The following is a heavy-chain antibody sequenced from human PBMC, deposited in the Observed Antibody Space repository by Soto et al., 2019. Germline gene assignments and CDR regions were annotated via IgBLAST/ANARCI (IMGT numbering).Heavy chain of an antibody. V-gene: IGHV4-4*09. D-gene: IGHD2-15*01. CDR2: IYHSGST. CDR1: GRSVNSYC. J-gene: IGHJ4*02. Sequence: SETLSLTCTGSGRSVNSYCWSWIRQPPGKGLVWIGYIYHSGSTYYNPSLKSRVTISVDRSKNKFSLKLSSVTAADTAVYYCARRYGGTFDYWGQGTLVTVSS. CDR3: ARRYGGTFDY.